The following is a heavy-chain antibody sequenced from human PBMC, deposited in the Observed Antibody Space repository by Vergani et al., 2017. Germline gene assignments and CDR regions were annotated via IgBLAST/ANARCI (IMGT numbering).Heavy chain of an antibody. CDR2: VGTAGDP. J-gene: IGHJ2*01. Sequence: EVQLVESGGGLVQPGGSLRLSCAASGFTFSSYDMHWVRQATGKGLEWVSAVGTAGDPSYPGSVKGRFTIFRENAKNSLYLQMNSLRAGDTAVYYCARGTRGGYWSSTSCRSYWYFDLWGRGTLVTVSS. D-gene: IGHD2-2*01. V-gene: IGHV3-13*05. CDR1: GFTFSSYD. CDR3: ARGTRGGYWSSTSCRSYWYFDL.